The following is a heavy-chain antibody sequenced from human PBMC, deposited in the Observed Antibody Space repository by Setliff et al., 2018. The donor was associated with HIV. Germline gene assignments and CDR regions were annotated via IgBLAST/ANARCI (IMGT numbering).Heavy chain of an antibody. V-gene: IGHV1-3*04. J-gene: IGHJ4*02. CDR3: VRDDVAAPGSHHDY. CDR1: GYTFTDYV. CDR2: IITGNGDT. D-gene: IGHD6-13*01. Sequence: VKVSCKASGYTFTDYVIHWVRQAPGQRPEWMAWIITGNGDTHYSQKFRDRVTVTRDTSANTAFMELNTLTSEDTAVYYCVRDDVAAPGSHHDYWGQGTLVTVSS.